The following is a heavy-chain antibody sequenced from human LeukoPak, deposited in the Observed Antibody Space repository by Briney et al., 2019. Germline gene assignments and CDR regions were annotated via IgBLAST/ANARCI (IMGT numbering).Heavy chain of an antibody. V-gene: IGHV4-4*09. CDR2: IYTSGST. J-gene: IGHJ3*02. Sequence: SETLSLTCTVSGSISGYYWSWIRQPPGKGLEWIGYIYTSGSTNYNPSLKSRVAISVDTSKNQFSLDLSSVTAADTAVYYCARQKCTSTSCLTKNAFDIWGQGTMVTVSS. CDR3: ARQKCTSTSCLTKNAFDI. CDR1: GSISGYY. D-gene: IGHD2-2*01.